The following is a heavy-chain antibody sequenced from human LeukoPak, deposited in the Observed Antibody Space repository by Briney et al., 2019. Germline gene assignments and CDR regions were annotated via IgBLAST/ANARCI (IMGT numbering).Heavy chain of an antibody. Sequence: PGGSLRLSCEGSGFNLNSSWMNWVRLAPGKGLEWVASINQGGGGKHYVDSVKGRFTISRDNAKNSLYLQMNSLRAEDTGVYYCAKDSYSKGDYWGQGVLVTVSS. D-gene: IGHD5-18*01. CDR1: GFNLNSSW. CDR3: AKDSYSKGDY. V-gene: IGHV3-7*01. CDR2: INQGGGGK. J-gene: IGHJ4*02.